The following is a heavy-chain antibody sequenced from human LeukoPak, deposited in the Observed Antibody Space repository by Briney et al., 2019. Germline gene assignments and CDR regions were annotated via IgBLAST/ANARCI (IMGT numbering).Heavy chain of an antibody. V-gene: IGHV4-59*01. Sequence: SETLSLTCIVSGGSISSYYWSWIRQPPGKGLEWIGYIYNSGSTNYNPSLKSRVTISVDTSKNQFSLKLSSVTAADTAVYYCARVTGRFGEFPDYWGQGTLVTVSS. J-gene: IGHJ4*02. CDR3: ARVTGRFGEFPDY. CDR2: IYNSGST. D-gene: IGHD3-10*01. CDR1: GGSISSYY.